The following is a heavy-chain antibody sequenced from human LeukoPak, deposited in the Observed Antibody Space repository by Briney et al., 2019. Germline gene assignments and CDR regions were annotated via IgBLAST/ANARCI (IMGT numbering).Heavy chain of an antibody. J-gene: IGHJ4*02. CDR3: ARVDSSDAGNFDY. D-gene: IGHD2-15*01. Sequence: PSETLSLTCTVSGCSFNGYYWSWIRQPPGKGLEWIAWIYYSGSTNYNPSLKSRVTISVDTSKNQFSLKLTSVTAADTAVYYCARVDSSDAGNFDYWGQGTLVTVSS. V-gene: IGHV4-59*08. CDR1: GCSFNGYY. CDR2: IYYSGST.